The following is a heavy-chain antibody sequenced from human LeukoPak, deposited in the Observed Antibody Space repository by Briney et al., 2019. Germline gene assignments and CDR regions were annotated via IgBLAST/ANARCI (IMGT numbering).Heavy chain of an antibody. V-gene: IGHV3-7*01. J-gene: IGHJ4*02. Sequence: PGGSLRLSCAASGFTFSSYWKSWMRQAPGKGLEWVANIKYDGNEEYYVDSVKGRFTISRDNAKNSLYLQLNSLRVEGTAVYYCKSGGAAPGSFDYWGQGTLVTVSP. CDR1: GFTFSSYW. D-gene: IGHD1-1*01. CDR2: IKYDGNEE. CDR3: KSGGAAPGSFDY.